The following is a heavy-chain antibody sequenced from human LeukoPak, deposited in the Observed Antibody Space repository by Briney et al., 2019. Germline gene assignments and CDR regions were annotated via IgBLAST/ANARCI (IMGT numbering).Heavy chain of an antibody. CDR1: GGSFSGYY. Sequence: PSETLSLTCAVYGGSFSGYYWSWVRQPPVKGLEWIGEINHSGSTNYNPSLKSRVTISVDTSKNQFSLKLSSVTAADTAVYYCARGTYCTNGVCYGLYYCYYYMDVWGKGTTVTVSS. J-gene: IGHJ6*03. CDR3: ARGTYCTNGVCYGLYYCYYYMDV. V-gene: IGHV4-34*01. CDR2: INHSGST. D-gene: IGHD2-8*01.